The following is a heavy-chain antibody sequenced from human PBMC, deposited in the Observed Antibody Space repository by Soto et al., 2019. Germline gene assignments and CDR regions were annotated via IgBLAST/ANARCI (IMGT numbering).Heavy chain of an antibody. CDR1: XFTVSSNY. J-gene: IGHJ6*02. CDR3: ARGSWRLLGTGTFYGKEV. V-gene: IGHV3-53*01. D-gene: IGHD1-7*01. CDR2: IYSGGST. Sequence: SRRLSDAASXFTVSSNYMILVRQAPGEALEWVSVIYSGGSTYSADSVPGRFTSSRDNYQNPLYLQLHSLRAEDKAVYYCARGSWRLLGTGTFYGKEVWGPGNQVNLSS.